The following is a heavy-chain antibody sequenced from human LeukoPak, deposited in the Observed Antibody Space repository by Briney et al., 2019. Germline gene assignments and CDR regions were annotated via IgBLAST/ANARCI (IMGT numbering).Heavy chain of an antibody. CDR1: GYTFSSYY. Sequence: ASVKVSCKASGYTFSSYYMHWVRQAPGQGLEWMGVINPSGGTTTYAQKFQGRVTMTRDTSTSTAYMELSSLRSEDTAVYYCARVGYYDSSGHAFDIWGQGTMVTVSS. CDR3: ARVGYYDSSGHAFDI. J-gene: IGHJ3*02. CDR2: INPSGGTT. V-gene: IGHV1-46*01. D-gene: IGHD3-22*01.